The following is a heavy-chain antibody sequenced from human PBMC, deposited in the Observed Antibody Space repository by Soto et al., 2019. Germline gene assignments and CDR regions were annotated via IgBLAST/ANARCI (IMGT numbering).Heavy chain of an antibody. Sequence: GASVKVSCKASGYTFTGDYLHWGRQAPGQGLEWMAWINPKSGYTKSAQKFQARVTLTRDTSISTAYMELRSLRSEDTAVYFCARYTGSNSLFDSWGQGTLVTVSS. CDR2: INPKSGYT. D-gene: IGHD1-26*01. V-gene: IGHV1-2*02. CDR3: ARYTGSNSLFDS. CDR1: GYTFTGDY. J-gene: IGHJ4*02.